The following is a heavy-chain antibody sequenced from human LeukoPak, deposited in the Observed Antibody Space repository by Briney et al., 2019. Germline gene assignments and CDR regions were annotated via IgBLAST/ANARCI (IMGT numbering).Heavy chain of an antibody. CDR2: IRYDGSNK. D-gene: IGHD2-2*01. V-gene: IGHV3-30*02. J-gene: IGHJ4*02. Sequence: LPGGSLRLSCAASGFTFSSYGMHWVRQAPGKGLEWVAFIRYDGSNKYYADSVKGRFTISRDNSKNTLYLQMNSLRAEDTAVYYCAKARTVSSTSQKIKYFDYWGQGTLVTVSS. CDR1: GFTFSSYG. CDR3: AKARTVSSTSQKIKYFDY.